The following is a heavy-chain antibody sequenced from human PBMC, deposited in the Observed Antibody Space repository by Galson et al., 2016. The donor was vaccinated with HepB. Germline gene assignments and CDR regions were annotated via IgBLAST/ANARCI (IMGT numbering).Heavy chain of an antibody. CDR3: ARMIMVKGRCYFYGINV. J-gene: IGHJ6*02. D-gene: IGHD5-18*01. Sequence: SLRLSCAASGFTFSRYAMNWVRQAPGKGLEWVSTIRGNGGGTYYADSVKGRFTISTDNSKNTLYLQMNGLRADDTAVYYCARMIMVKGRCYFYGINVWGQGTTVTVSS. CDR1: GFTFSRYA. V-gene: IGHV3-23*01. CDR2: IRGNGGGT.